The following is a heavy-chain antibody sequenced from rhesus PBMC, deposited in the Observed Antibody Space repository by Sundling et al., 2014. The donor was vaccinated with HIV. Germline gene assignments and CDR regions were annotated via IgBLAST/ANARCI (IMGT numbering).Heavy chain of an antibody. CDR1: GGSISSNY. CDR2: ISGSGGNT. CDR3: ASPWNSWSGFDY. V-gene: IGHV4-173*01. Sequence: QVQLQESGPGLVKPSETLSLTCAVSGGSISSNYWSWIRQPPGKGLEWIGRISGSGGNTDYNPSLKSRVTISTDTSTNRFSLQLSSVTAADTAVYYCASPWNSWSGFDYWGQGVLVTVSS. J-gene: IGHJ4*01. D-gene: IGHD6-13*01.